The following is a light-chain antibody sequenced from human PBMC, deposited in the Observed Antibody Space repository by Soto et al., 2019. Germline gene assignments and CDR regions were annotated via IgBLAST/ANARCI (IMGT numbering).Light chain of an antibody. V-gene: IGKV1-17*01. CDR2: AAS. J-gene: IGKJ1*01. CDR1: QGIKND. Sequence: DIQMTQSPSSLSASVGDRVTITCRSSQGIKNDLGWYQQKPGTAPKRLIYAASSLQSGVPSRFSGSGSGTEFTLTLNSLQPEDLATYYCLQYTSFPWTFGQGTKVEIK. CDR3: LQYTSFPWT.